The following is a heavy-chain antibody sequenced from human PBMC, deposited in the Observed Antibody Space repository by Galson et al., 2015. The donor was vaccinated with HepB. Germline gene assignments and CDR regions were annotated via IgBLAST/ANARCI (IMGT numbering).Heavy chain of an antibody. V-gene: IGHV1-2*02. Sequence: SVKVSCKASGYTFTGYYLHWVRQAPGQGLEWMGWINPNSGGTNYAQKFQGRVTMTRDTSISTDYMELSRLRSDDTAVYYCASQSGYNRSWHGVDGLDIWAKGQWSPSLQ. CDR3: ASQSGYNRSWHGVDGLDI. CDR2: INPNSGGT. J-gene: IGHJ3*02. CDR1: GYTFTGYY. D-gene: IGHD6-13*01.